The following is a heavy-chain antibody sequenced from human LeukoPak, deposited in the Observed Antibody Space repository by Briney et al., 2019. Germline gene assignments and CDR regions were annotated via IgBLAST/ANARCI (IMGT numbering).Heavy chain of an antibody. V-gene: IGHV4-34*01. CDR3: ARYNRDTGGYGMDV. D-gene: IGHD5-18*01. CDR2: IYHSGST. J-gene: IGHJ6*02. Sequence: SETRSLTCAVYGGSFSGYYWSWIRQPPGKGLEWIGYIYHSGSTYYDPSLKSRVTISVDRSKNQFSLKLSSVTAADTAVYYCARYNRDTGGYGMDVWGQGTTVIVSS. CDR1: GGSFSGYY.